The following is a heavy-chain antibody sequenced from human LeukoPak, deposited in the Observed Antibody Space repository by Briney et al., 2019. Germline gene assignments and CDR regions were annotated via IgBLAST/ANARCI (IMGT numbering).Heavy chain of an antibody. D-gene: IGHD4-23*01. J-gene: IGHJ4*02. Sequence: SETLSLTCTVSGGSISSYYWSWIRQSPGKGLEWIGQINHSGSTNYNPTLESRVTISVDTSSNQFSLKLSSVTAADTAAYYCTRVGNSSLDYWGQGTPVTVSS. CDR1: GGSISSYY. CDR2: INHSGST. CDR3: TRVGNSSLDY. V-gene: IGHV4-34*01.